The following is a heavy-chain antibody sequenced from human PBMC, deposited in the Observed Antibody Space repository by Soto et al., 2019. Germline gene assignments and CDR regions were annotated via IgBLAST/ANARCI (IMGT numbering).Heavy chain of an antibody. CDR1: GGSISSYY. CDR2: IYYSGST. V-gene: IGHV4-59*08. Sequence: PSETLSLTCTVSGGSISSYYWSWIRQPPGKGLEWIGYIYYSGSTNYNPSLKSRVTISVDTSKNQFSLKLSSVTAADTAVYYCARHKWAAYFDYWGQGTLVTVSS. CDR3: ARHKWAAYFDY. D-gene: IGHD2-15*01. J-gene: IGHJ4*02.